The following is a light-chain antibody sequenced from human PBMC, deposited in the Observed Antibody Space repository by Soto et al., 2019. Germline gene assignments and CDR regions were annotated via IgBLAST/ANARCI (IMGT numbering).Light chain of an antibody. Sequence: EIVWTQSPGTQSLSPGERATLSCRASQSVSSSYLAWYQQKPGQAPRLLIYGASSRATGIPDRFSGSGSGTDFTLTISRLEPEDCAVYYCQQYGSSPALTFGGGTKVEIK. CDR3: QQYGSSPALT. CDR1: QSVSSSY. V-gene: IGKV3-20*01. J-gene: IGKJ4*01. CDR2: GAS.